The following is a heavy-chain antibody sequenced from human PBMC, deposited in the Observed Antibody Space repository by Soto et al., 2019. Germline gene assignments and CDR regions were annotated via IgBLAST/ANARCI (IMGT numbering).Heavy chain of an antibody. CDR3: ARDRGMTTVTTVGEYWFDP. D-gene: IGHD4-17*01. Sequence: EVQLVESGGGLVQPGGSLRLSCAASGFTFSSYWMSWVRQAPGKGLXWVANIKQDGSEKYYVDSVKGRFTISRDNAKNSLYLQMXXXXXXDTAVYYCARDRGMTTVTTVGEYWFDPWGQGTLVTVSS. J-gene: IGHJ5*02. V-gene: IGHV3-7*05. CDR1: GFTFSSYW. CDR2: IKQDGSEK.